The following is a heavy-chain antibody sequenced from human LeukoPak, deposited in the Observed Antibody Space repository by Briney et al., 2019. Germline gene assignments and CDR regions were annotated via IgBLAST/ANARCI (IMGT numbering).Heavy chain of an antibody. CDR3: VRDPNALDL. J-gene: IGHJ4*02. CDR2: ITGSSSRT. D-gene: IGHD1-1*01. Sequence: GGSLRLSCEASGLSFSSYSMNWVRQAPGKGLEWVSYITGSSSRTLYADSVRGRFTISRDNAKNSLHLQMGSLRVEGTGIYYCVRDPNALDLWGQGTLVTVSS. V-gene: IGHV3-48*04. CDR1: GLSFSSYS.